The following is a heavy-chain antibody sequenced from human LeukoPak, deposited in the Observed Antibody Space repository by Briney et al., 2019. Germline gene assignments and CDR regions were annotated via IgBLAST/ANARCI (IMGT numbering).Heavy chain of an antibody. Sequence: GGSLRLSCAASGFTFSSYAMHWVRQAPGKGLEWVAVISYDGSNKYYADSVKGRFTISRDNSKNTLYLQMNSLRAEDTAVYHCARDSGYSYGSDYWGQGTLVTVSS. V-gene: IGHV3-30*04. CDR2: ISYDGSNK. CDR3: ARDSGYSYGSDY. D-gene: IGHD5-18*01. J-gene: IGHJ4*02. CDR1: GFTFSSYA.